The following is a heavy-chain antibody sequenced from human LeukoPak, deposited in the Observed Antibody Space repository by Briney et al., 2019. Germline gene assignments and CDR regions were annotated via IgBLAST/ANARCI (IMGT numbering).Heavy chain of an antibody. V-gene: IGHV4-4*07. Sequence: PSETLSLTCTVDGGSISSYYWSSIRQPAGKGLESIRLIYTSGSTNYNPSLKSRVTMSVDTSKNQFSLKLSSVPAANTAVYYCARLWFGDDAFDIWGQGTMVTVSS. CDR2: IYTSGST. CDR1: GGSISSYY. D-gene: IGHD3-10*01. CDR3: ARLWFGDDAFDI. J-gene: IGHJ3*02.